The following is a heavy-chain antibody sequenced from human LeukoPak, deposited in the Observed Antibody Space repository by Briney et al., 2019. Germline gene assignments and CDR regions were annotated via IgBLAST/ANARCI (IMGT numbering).Heavy chain of an antibody. D-gene: IGHD2-21*02. CDR3: ANHPWGGVTYYFDY. CDR2: ISGSGGST. V-gene: IGHV3-23*01. Sequence: GGSLRLSCAASGFTFSSYAMSWVRQAPGKGLEWVSAISGSGGSTYYADSVKGRFAISRDNSKNTLYLQMNSLRAEDTAVYYCANHPWGGVTYYFDYWGQGTLVTVSS. CDR1: GFTFSSYA. J-gene: IGHJ4*02.